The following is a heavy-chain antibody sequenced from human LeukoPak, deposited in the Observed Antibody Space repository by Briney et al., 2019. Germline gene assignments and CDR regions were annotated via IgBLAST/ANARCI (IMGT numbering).Heavy chain of an antibody. CDR3: ARDSGYYDSSGYAFDAFDI. Sequence: GGSLRLSCAVSGFTVSSNHMSWVRQAPGKGLEWVSYISSSSSTIYYADSVKGRFTISRDNAKNSLYLQMNSLRAEDTAVYYCARDSGYYDSSGYAFDAFDIWGQGTMVTVSS. V-gene: IGHV3-48*04. CDR2: ISSSSSTI. CDR1: GFTVSSNH. J-gene: IGHJ3*02. D-gene: IGHD3-22*01.